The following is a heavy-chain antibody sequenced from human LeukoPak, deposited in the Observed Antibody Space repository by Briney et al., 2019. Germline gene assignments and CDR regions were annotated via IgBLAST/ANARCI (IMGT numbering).Heavy chain of an antibody. D-gene: IGHD1-26*01. CDR3: ARHLLPSGSYIKNFYYFMDV. CDR1: GYSFTNYW. Sequence: GESLKISCRASGYSFTNYWIGWVRQMPGKGLEWMGIIYPDDSDTRYSPSFQGQVTISADKSINTAYLQWSSLKASDTAMYYCARHLLPSGSYIKNFYYFMDVWGKGTTVTVSS. J-gene: IGHJ6*03. CDR2: IYPDDSDT. V-gene: IGHV5-51*01.